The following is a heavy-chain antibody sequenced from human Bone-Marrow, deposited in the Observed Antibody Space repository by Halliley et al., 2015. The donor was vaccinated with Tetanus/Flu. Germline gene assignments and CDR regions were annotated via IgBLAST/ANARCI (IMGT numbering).Heavy chain of an antibody. J-gene: IGHJ4*02. Sequence: MGEPDHSGSTNYTPSLKSRLTISADTSKNQFSRKLSSVTAADTAVYYCARGGGGISGYYLGFWGQGTLVTVSS. CDR2: PDHSGST. V-gene: IGHV4-34*01. D-gene: IGHD3-22*01. CDR3: ARGGGGISGYYLGF.